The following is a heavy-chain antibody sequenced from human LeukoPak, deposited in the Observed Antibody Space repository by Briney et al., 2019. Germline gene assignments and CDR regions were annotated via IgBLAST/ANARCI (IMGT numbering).Heavy chain of an antibody. CDR3: ARGATTAFHFDY. CDR1: GYSISSGYY. CDR2: IYRSGST. J-gene: IGHJ4*02. V-gene: IGHV4-38-2*01. D-gene: IGHD1-26*01. Sequence: PSETLSLTCAVSGYSISSGYYWGWVRQPPGKGLAWIGTIYRSGSTYYNNPSLKSRVTISVDTSKNQFSLKLSSVTAADTAVYYCARGATTAFHFDYWGQGTLVTVSS.